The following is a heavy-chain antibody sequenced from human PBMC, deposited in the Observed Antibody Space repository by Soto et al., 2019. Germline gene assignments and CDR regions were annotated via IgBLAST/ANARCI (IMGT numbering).Heavy chain of an antibody. J-gene: IGHJ4*02. CDR1: GFTFSSYA. CDR3: AKAAGYCSGGSCYKDY. Sequence: GGSLRLSCAASGFTFSSYAMIWVRQAPGKGLEWVSAISGSGGSTYYADSVKGRFTISRDNSKNTLYLQMNSLRAEDTAIYYCAKAAGYCSGGSCYKDYWGQGTLVTVSS. V-gene: IGHV3-23*01. CDR2: ISGSGGST. D-gene: IGHD2-15*01.